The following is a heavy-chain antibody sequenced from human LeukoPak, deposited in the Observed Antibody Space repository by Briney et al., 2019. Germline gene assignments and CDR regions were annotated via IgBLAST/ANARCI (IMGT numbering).Heavy chain of an antibody. J-gene: IGHJ3*02. CDR2: IYHSGST. V-gene: IGHV4-39*07. CDR3: ARDKWGFTTFFLGAFDM. Sequence: SETLSLTCTVSGGSIRSSSYYWVWIRQRPGKGLEWIGTIYHSGSTYYNPSLKSRLTISIDTSKNQFSLKLSSVTAADTAVYYCARDKWGFTTFFLGAFDMWGQGTKVAVSS. D-gene: IGHD7-27*01. CDR1: GGSIRSSSYY.